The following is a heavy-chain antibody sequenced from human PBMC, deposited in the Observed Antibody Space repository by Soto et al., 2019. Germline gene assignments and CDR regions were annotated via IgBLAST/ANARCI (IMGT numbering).Heavy chain of an antibody. D-gene: IGHD5-18*01. CDR3: VRIPDTAIQLWSEYFFDN. CDR2: ISNSGNTI. CDR1: GFTVTDSY. J-gene: IGHJ4*02. V-gene: IGHV3-11*01. Sequence: QVQLVASGGGLVRSGESLTLSCAGSGFTVTDSYMTWLRQAPGKAPEWISYISNSGNTIYFAASVKGRFTLSRDSATNSLHLHMTSLRDEDTAVYYCVRIPDTAIQLWSEYFFDNWGQGTLVTVSS.